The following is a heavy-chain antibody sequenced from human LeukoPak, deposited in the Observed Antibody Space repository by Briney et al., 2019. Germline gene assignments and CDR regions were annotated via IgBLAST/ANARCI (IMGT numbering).Heavy chain of an antibody. Sequence: GGSLRLSCAASGFTFSSYWMHWVRQAPGKGLVWVSRINSDGSSTSYADSVKGRFTISRDNSKNTLYLQMNSLRAEDTAVYYCAKDNAYYYADYWGQGTLVTVSS. CDR3: AKDNAYYYADY. V-gene: IGHV3-74*01. D-gene: IGHD3-10*01. J-gene: IGHJ4*02. CDR2: INSDGSST. CDR1: GFTFSSYW.